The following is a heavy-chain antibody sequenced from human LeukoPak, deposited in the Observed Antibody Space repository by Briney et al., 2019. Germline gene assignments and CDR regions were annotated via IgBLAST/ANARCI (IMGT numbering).Heavy chain of an antibody. Sequence: ASVKVSCKASGYTFTSYYMHWVRQAPGQGLEWMGWINPNSGGTNYAQKFQGRVTMARDTSISTAYMELSRLRSDDTAVYYCANLPDGDYFDYWGQGTLVTVSS. V-gene: IGHV1-2*02. CDR3: ANLPDGDYFDY. D-gene: IGHD5-24*01. CDR1: GYTFTSYY. J-gene: IGHJ4*02. CDR2: INPNSGGT.